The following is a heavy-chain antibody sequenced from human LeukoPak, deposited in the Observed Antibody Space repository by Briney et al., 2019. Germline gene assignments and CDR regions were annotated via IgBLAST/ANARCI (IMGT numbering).Heavy chain of an antibody. J-gene: IGHJ4*02. CDR2: IIPIFGTA. Sequence: SVKVSCKASGYTFTSYYMHWVRQAPGQGLEWMGGIIPIFGTANYAQKFQGRVTITADESTSTAYMELSSLRSEDTAVYYCARGDYGSGSYYNILYFDYWGQGTLVTVSS. CDR3: ARGDYGSGSYYNILYFDY. V-gene: IGHV1-69*13. CDR1: GYTFTSYY. D-gene: IGHD3-10*01.